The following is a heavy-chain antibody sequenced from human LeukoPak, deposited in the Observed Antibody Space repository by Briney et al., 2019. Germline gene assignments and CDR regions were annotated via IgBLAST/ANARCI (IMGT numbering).Heavy chain of an antibody. Sequence: PSQTLSLTCTVSGGSISSGDYYWRWIRQPPGKGLEWIGYIYYSGSTYYNPSLKSRVTISVDTSKNQFSLKLSSVTAADTAVYYCAREERYCSSTSCYMIAFDIWGQGTMVTVSS. CDR2: IYYSGST. CDR1: GGSISSGDYY. J-gene: IGHJ3*02. V-gene: IGHV4-30-4*08. D-gene: IGHD2-2*02. CDR3: AREERYCSSTSCYMIAFDI.